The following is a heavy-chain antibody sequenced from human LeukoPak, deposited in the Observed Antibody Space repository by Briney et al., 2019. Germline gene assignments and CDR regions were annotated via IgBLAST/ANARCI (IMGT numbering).Heavy chain of an antibody. J-gene: IGHJ4*02. CDR2: ICDSGRTI. V-gene: IGHV3-11*01. CDR1: GFTFSDYY. D-gene: IGHD3-22*01. CDR3: ARDRLGDYDHSGYYDK. Sequence: KSGGSLTLSCAASGFTFSDYYMSWIRQAPGKGLEWVSYICDSGRTIYYADSVKGRFTISRDNAKNSVYLQMNNLGAEDTAVYYCARDRLGDYDHSGYYDKWGQGTLVTVSS.